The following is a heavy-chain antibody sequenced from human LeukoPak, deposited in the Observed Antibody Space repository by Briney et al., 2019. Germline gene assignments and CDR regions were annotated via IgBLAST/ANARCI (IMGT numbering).Heavy chain of an antibody. D-gene: IGHD2/OR15-2a*01. J-gene: IGHJ4*02. CDR3: AREGPRGNSQFDY. V-gene: IGHV3-33*01. CDR1: GFTFSNYG. CDR2: IWYDGSNK. Sequence: GGSLRLSCTASGFTFSNYGMHWVRQAPGKGLEWVALIWYDGSNKYYTDSVKGRLTISRDNSKNTLYLQINSLRAEDTAIYYCAREGPRGNSQFDYWGQGTLVTVSS.